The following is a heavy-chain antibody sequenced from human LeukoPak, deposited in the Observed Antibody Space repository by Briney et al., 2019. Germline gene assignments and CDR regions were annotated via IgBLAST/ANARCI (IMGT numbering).Heavy chain of an antibody. D-gene: IGHD6-19*01. CDR3: ARTINSSGWYNWFDP. V-gene: IGHV4-59*01. CDR1: GGSISSYS. Sequence: AETQSLTCTVSGGSISSYSWSWIRQPPGKGLEWIAYISYSGSTNYNPSLKSRVTISVDTSKNQFSLKLSSVTAADTAVYYCARTINSSGWYNWFDPRGQGTLGTVSS. J-gene: IGHJ5*02. CDR2: ISYSGST.